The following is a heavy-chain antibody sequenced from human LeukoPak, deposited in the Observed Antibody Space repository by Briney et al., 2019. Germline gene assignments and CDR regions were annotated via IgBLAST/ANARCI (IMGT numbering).Heavy chain of an antibody. CDR1: GFTFSSIG. J-gene: IGHJ4*02. V-gene: IGHV3-33*01. CDR2: IWSDGSNE. Sequence: HTGGSLRLSCAASGFTFSSIGMHWVRQAPGKGLEWVAIIWSDGSNEVYIESVKGRFTISRDNSKNTLYLHMNSLRGEDTAMYFCARGCGGGPGCYILDYWGQGTLVTVSS. CDR3: ARGCGGGPGCYILDY. D-gene: IGHD2-15*01.